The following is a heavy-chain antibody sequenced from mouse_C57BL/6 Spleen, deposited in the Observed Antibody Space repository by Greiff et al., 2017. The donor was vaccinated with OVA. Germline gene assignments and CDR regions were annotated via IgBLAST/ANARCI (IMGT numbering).Heavy chain of an antibody. V-gene: IGHV3-1*01. CDR2: ISYSGST. Sequence: EVKVEESGPGMVKPSQSLSLTCTVTGYSITSGYDWHWIRHFPGNKLEWMGYISYSGSTNYNPSLKSRISITHDTSKNHFFLKLNSVTTEDTATYYCARAGRREGFDYWGQGTTLTVSS. J-gene: IGHJ2*01. CDR1: GYSITSGYD. CDR3: ARAGRREGFDY.